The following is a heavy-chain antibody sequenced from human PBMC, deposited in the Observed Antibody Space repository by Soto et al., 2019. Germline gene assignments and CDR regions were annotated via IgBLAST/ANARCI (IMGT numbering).Heavy chain of an antibody. D-gene: IGHD5-12*01. CDR2: IKDGGYT. V-gene: IGHV4-34*01. CDR3: ARGQEGVVATH. J-gene: IGHJ4*02. Sequence: QVQLQQWGAGLLKPSETLSLNCGVNGGSLSGYYWSWIRQPPGKGLEWIGEIKDGGYTNYSPSLTSRATITPDRPNNQFSLRLNSVTAADTGVYYCARGQEGVVATHWDQGALVTVSS. CDR1: GGSLSGYY.